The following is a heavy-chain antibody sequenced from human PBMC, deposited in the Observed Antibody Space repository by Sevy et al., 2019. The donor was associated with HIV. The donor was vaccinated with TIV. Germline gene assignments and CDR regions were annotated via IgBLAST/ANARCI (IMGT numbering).Heavy chain of an antibody. CDR2: ISYDGSNK. D-gene: IGHD2-2*01. CDR1: GFTFSSYA. V-gene: IGHV3-30*04. Sequence: GGSLRLSCAASGFTFSSYAMHWVRQAPGKGLEWVAVISYDGSNKYYADSVKGRFTISRDNSKNTLYLQMNSLRAEDTAVYYCARDQDIVVVPAEYRMDVWGQGTKVTVSS. J-gene: IGHJ6*02. CDR3: ARDQDIVVVPAEYRMDV.